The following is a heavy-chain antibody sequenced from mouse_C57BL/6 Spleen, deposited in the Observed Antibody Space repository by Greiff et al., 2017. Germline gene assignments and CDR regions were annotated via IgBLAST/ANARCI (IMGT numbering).Heavy chain of an antibody. CDR1: GYTFTSYW. CDR2: LDPSDSYT. J-gene: IGHJ2*01. CDR3: ARITGTLEYFDY. D-gene: IGHD4-1*01. Sequence: QVQLQQPGAELVMPGASVKLSCKASGYTFTSYWMHWVKQRPGQGLEWIGELDPSDSYTNYNQKFKGKSTLTVDKSSSTAYMQLSSLTSEDSAVYYCARITGTLEYFDYWGQGTTLTVSS. V-gene: IGHV1-69*01.